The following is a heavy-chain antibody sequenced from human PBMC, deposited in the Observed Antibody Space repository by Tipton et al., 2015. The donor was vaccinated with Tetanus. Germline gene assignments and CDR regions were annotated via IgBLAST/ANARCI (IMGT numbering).Heavy chain of an antibody. CDR2: IWYDGSNK. Sequence: CAASGFTFSSYGMHWVRQAPGKGLEWVAVIWYDGSNKYYADSVKGRFTISRDNSKNTLYLQMNSLRAEDTAVYYCARGSYCSGGSCPKGAFDIWGQGTMVTVSS. CDR3: ARGSYCSGGSCPKGAFDI. CDR1: GFTFSSYG. D-gene: IGHD2-15*01. J-gene: IGHJ3*02. V-gene: IGHV3-33*01.